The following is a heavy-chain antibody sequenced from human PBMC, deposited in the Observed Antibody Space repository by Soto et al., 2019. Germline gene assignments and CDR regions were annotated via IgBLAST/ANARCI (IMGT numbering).Heavy chain of an antibody. Sequence: GGSLRLSCEASGFTFSDCAMSWVRQAPGKGLEWVSGISGTGRSTLYADSVKDRFTISRDNSKNTVYLQMTSLRAEDTAVYYCAKGNTSGWYCFDYWGQGTLVTVST. CDR3: AKGNTSGWYCFDY. V-gene: IGHV3-23*01. D-gene: IGHD6-19*01. CDR2: ISGTGRST. J-gene: IGHJ4*02. CDR1: GFTFSDCA.